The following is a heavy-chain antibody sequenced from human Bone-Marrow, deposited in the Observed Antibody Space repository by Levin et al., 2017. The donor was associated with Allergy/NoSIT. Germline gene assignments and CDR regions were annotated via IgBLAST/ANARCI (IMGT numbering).Heavy chain of an antibody. J-gene: IGHJ4*02. CDR2: I. V-gene: IGHV3-23*01. Sequence: GGSLRLSCAASGFTFSTSAMSWVRQAPGRGLEWVSTILYSESVRGRFTISRDNSKNTLYLQANSLRAEDTAIYYCVKDREYCTSTSGRKYYFDYWGQGTLVTVSS. CDR1: GFTFSTSA. D-gene: IGHD2-2*01. CDR3: VKDREYCTSTSGRKYYFDY.